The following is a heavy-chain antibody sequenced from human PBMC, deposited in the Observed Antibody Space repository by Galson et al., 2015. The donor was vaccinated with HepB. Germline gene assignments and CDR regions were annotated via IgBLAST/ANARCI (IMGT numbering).Heavy chain of an antibody. CDR2: ISESGGDI. Sequence: SLRLSCAASGLRINDYYVSWIRQTPGKGLEWVSYISESGGDIHDADSVEGRFTISRDNVKNSVYLQMNSLRDDDTAVYYCARGPLRKAAGMIWGQGTLVTVSS. D-gene: IGHD6-13*01. V-gene: IGHV3-11*01. CDR1: GLRINDYY. J-gene: IGHJ4*02. CDR3: ARGPLRKAAGMI.